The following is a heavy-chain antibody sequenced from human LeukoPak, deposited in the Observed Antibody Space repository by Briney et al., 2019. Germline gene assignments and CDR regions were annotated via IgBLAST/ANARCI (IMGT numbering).Heavy chain of an antibody. CDR1: GFTFSSYG. J-gene: IGHJ4*02. V-gene: IGHV3-23*01. CDR2: ISNSGGST. D-gene: IGHD3-10*01. Sequence: GGSLRLSCAASGFTFSSYGMSWVRQAPGKGLEWVSTISNSGGSTYYADSVKGRFTISRDNSNNTLYLQMNNLRAEDTAIYYCATDSYVSGSYYRLFYWGQGTLVTVSS. CDR3: ATDSYVSGSYYRLFY.